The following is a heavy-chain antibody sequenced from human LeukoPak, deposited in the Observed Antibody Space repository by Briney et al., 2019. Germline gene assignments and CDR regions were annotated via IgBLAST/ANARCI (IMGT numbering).Heavy chain of an antibody. CDR1: GFTFSSYS. CDR2: ISSSSSTI. Sequence: GGSLRLSCAASGFTFSSYSMNWVRQAPGKGLEWVSYISSSSSTIYYADSVKGRFTISRDNAKNSLYLQMNSLRAEDTAVYYCARERGRSPFDYWGQGTLVTVSS. CDR3: ARERGRSPFDY. D-gene: IGHD3-10*01. J-gene: IGHJ4*02. V-gene: IGHV3-48*01.